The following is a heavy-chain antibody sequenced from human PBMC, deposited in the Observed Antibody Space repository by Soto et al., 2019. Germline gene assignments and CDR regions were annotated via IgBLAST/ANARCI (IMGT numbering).Heavy chain of an antibody. J-gene: IGHJ6*02. CDR2: ISGSGGST. Sequence: GGSLRLSCAASGFTFSSYAMSWVRQAPGKGLEWVSAISGSGGSTYYADSVKGRFTISRGNSKNTLYLQMNSLRAEDTAVYYCARCWGSNPYYYYYGMDVWGQGTTVTVSS. CDR3: ARCWGSNPYYYYYGMDV. V-gene: IGHV3-23*01. CDR1: GFTFSSYA. D-gene: IGHD6-13*01.